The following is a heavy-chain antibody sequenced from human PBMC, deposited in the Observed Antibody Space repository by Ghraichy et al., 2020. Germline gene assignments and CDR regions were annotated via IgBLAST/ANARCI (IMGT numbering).Heavy chain of an antibody. D-gene: IGHD3-22*01. CDR2: ISSSGSTI. Sequence: GESLNISCAASGFTFSDYYMSWIRQAPGKGLEWVSYISSSGSTIYYADSVKGRFTISRDNAKNSLYLQMNSLRAEDTAVYYCARDRQNYDSSGYYSIDYWGQGTLVTVSS. CDR1: GFTFSDYY. CDR3: ARDRQNYDSSGYYSIDY. V-gene: IGHV3-11*01. J-gene: IGHJ4*02.